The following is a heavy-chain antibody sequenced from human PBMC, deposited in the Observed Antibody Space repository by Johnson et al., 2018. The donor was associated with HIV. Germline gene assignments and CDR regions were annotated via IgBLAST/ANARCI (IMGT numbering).Heavy chain of an antibody. J-gene: IGHJ3*02. CDR2: ITWNGDST. D-gene: IGHD1-26*01. CDR1: GFTFDDYG. Sequence: VQLVESGGGVVRPGGSLRLSCAASGFTFDDYGMSWVRQVPGKGLEWVAGITWNGDSTGYADSVKGRFTISRDNSKNTLYLQMNSLRAEDTAVYYCAKDSDKWELRPGAFDIWGQGTMVTVSS. V-gene: IGHV3-20*04. CDR3: AKDSDKWELRPGAFDI.